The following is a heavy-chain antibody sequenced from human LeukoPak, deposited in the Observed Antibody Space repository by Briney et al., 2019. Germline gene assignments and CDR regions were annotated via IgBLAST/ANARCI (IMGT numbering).Heavy chain of an antibody. D-gene: IGHD6-13*01. J-gene: IGHJ4*02. CDR2: MNPNSGNT. CDR3: ARIGQQLLGFDY. Sequence: GASVKVSCKASGYTFTSYDINWVRQATGQGLEWMGWMNPNSGNTGYAQKFQGRVTMTRNTSISTAYMELSSLRSEDTAVYYCARIGQQLLGFDYWGQGTPVTVSS. CDR1: GYTFTSYD. V-gene: IGHV1-8*01.